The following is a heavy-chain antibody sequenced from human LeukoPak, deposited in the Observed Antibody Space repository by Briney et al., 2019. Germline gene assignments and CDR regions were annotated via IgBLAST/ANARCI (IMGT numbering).Heavy chain of an antibody. CDR1: GFTFSSSW. V-gene: IGHV3-7*03. J-gene: IGHJ4*02. CDR3: ARDNPPDY. Sequence: HPGGSQRLSCVASGFTFSSSWMSWVRQAPGKGLEWVANIKQDGSEKSYVESVRGRFTISRDNAKNSLYLQLNSLRAEDTALYYCARDNPPDYWGQGTLVTVSS. CDR2: IKQDGSEK.